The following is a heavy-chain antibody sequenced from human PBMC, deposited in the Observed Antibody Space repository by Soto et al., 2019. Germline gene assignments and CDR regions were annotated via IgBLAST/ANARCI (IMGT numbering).Heavy chain of an antibody. D-gene: IGHD1-26*01. CDR1: GASISSYY. CDR2: IYYSVST. CDR3: AIRCGRTFDY. V-gene: IGHV4-59*12. J-gene: IGHJ4*02. Sequence: QVQLQESGPGLVKPSETLSLTCTVSGASISSYYWSWLRQPPGKGLEWIGYIYYSVSTNYNPSLKSRVAIAVRTSKNSCALQRSSVGAAGAAVYYGAIRCGRTFDYWGQGTLVTVSS.